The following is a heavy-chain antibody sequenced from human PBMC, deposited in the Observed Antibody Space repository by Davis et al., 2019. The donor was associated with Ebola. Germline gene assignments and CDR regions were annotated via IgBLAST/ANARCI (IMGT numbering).Heavy chain of an antibody. CDR2: IYSGGST. CDR1: GFTVSSNY. V-gene: IGHV3-53*01. J-gene: IGHJ4*02. CDR3: ARGVAVSGFYFDY. Sequence: GGSLRLSCAASGFTVSSNYMSWVRQAPGKGLEWVSVIYSGGSTYYADSVKGRFTISRDNTNNSLYLQMNSLRAEDTAVYYCARGVAVSGFYFDYWGQGTLVTVSS. D-gene: IGHD6-19*01.